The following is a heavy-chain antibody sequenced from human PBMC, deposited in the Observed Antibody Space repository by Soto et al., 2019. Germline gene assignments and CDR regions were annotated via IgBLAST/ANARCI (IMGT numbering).Heavy chain of an antibody. CDR1: GYTFIGFD. CDR3: AKGPRYGMDV. Sequence: QVQLEPSGAEVRKPGASVKVSCKASGYTFIGFDMPWLRQAPGQGLEWVAFINPNTGVTRSAQKFQGRVTMTRDKSISTAYMEVSRLRSYDTAVYYCAKGPRYGMDVWGQGTTVIVS. CDR2: INPNTGVT. J-gene: IGHJ6*02. V-gene: IGHV1-2*02.